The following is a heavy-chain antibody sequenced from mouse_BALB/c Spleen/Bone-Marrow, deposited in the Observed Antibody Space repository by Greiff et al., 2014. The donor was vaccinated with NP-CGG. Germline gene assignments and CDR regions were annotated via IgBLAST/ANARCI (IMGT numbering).Heavy chain of an antibody. Sequence: EVKLMESGAGLVKPGASVKLSCTASGFNIKDTYMHWVKQRPEQGLEWIGRIDPADGSTKYDPKFQGKATITADTSSNTAYLQLSSLTSEDTAVYFCARRKLRLAMDYWGQGTSVTVSS. CDR2: IDPADGST. V-gene: IGHV14-3*02. CDR3: ARRKLRLAMDY. J-gene: IGHJ4*01. D-gene: IGHD2-12*01. CDR1: GFNIKDTY.